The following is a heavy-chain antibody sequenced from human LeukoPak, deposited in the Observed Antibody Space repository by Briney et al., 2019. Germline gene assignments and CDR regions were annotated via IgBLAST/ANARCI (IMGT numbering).Heavy chain of an antibody. CDR2: IYYSGST. CDR1: GGSISSSSYY. Sequence: PSETLSLTCTVSGGSISSSSYYWGWIRQPPGKGLEWIGSIYYSGSTYYNPSLKSRVTISVDTSKNQFSLKLSSVTAADTAVYYCAKWMIGSVVGWGQGTLVTVSS. J-gene: IGHJ1*01. CDR3: AKWMIGSVVG. D-gene: IGHD3-22*01. V-gene: IGHV4-39*07.